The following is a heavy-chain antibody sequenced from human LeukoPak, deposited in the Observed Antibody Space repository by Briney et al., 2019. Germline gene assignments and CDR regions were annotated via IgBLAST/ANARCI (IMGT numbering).Heavy chain of an antibody. J-gene: IGHJ4*02. D-gene: IGHD3-10*01. CDR1: GFTFTTYW. Sequence: GGSLRLSCAVSGFTFTTYWMHWVRRAPGKGLEWVASIKQDGNEKSYVDSVKGRFTISRDNPKNSLYLQMSSLRAEDTAVYYCVRQLGGSGSYWGQGTLVTVSS. CDR2: IKQDGNEK. V-gene: IGHV3-7*01. CDR3: VRQLGGSGSY.